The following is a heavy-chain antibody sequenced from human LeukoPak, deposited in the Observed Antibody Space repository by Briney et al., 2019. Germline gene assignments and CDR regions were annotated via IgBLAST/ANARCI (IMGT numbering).Heavy chain of an antibody. CDR3: VKDRSGYDFFHFDY. CDR1: GFTFSSYA. D-gene: IGHD5-12*01. CDR2: ISSNGGST. J-gene: IGHJ4*02. Sequence: GGSLRLSCSASGFTFSSYAMHWVRQAPGKGLEYVSAISSNGGSTYYADSVKGRFTISRDNSKNTLYLKMSSLRAEDTAVYYCVKDRSGYDFFHFDYWGQGTLVTVSS. V-gene: IGHV3-64D*06.